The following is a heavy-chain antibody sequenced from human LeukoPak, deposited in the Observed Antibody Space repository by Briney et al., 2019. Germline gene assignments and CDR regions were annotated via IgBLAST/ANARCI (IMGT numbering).Heavy chain of an antibody. CDR2: ISSSSSYI. J-gene: IGHJ6*02. CDR1: GFTFSSYS. D-gene: IGHD3-3*01. CDR3: ARDLLAYYDFWSGYPAYYYYYGMDV. V-gene: IGHV3-21*01. Sequence: GGSLRLSCAASGFTFSSYSMNWIRQDPGKGLEWVSSISSSSSYIYYADSVKGRFTISRDNAKNSLYLQMNSLRAEDTAVYYCARDLLAYYDFWSGYPAYYYYYGMDVWGQGTTVTVSS.